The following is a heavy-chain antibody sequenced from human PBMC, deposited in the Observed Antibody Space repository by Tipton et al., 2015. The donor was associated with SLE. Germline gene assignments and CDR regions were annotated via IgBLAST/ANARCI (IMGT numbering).Heavy chain of an antibody. V-gene: IGHV4-61*03. CDR1: GGSISSGSYY. J-gene: IGHJ4*02. CDR3: ARYSGYDSLFDY. Sequence: TLSLTCTVSGGSISSGSYYWSWIRQPPGKGLEWIGYIYYSGSTNYNPSLKSRVTISVDTSKNHFSLKLSSVTAADTAVYYCARYSGYDSLFDYWGQGTLVTVSS. CDR2: IYYSGST. D-gene: IGHD5-12*01.